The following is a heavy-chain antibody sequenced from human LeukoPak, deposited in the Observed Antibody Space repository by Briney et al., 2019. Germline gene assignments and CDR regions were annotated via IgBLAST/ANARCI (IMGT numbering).Heavy chain of an antibody. Sequence: PSETLSLTCTVSGGSISSGRSYWSWIRQPAGKGLEWIGRLCTSGSTNYNPSLKSRVTISVDTSKSQFSLKLSSVTAADTAVYYCARARIGYYFDYWGQGTLVTVSS. J-gene: IGHJ4*02. CDR2: LCTSGST. V-gene: IGHV4-61*02. D-gene: IGHD2/OR15-2a*01. CDR3: ARARIGYYFDY. CDR1: GGSISSGRSY.